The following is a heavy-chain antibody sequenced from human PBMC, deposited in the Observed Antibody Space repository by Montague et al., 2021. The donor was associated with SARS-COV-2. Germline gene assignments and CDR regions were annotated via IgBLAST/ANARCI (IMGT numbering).Heavy chain of an antibody. Sequence: SETLSLTCHPYGASFSGYYWSWVRQSPGKGLEWIGEVIHSGTTNYNPSLKCSVTISIDSSNDRFSLRLTSLTAADTGVYYCASGEFFYYGSGNYYRSALDDWGQGTTVTVSS. J-gene: IGHJ6*02. CDR2: VIHSGTT. V-gene: IGHV4-34*12. CDR1: GASFSGYY. D-gene: IGHD3-10*01. CDR3: ASGEFFYYGSGNYYRSALDD.